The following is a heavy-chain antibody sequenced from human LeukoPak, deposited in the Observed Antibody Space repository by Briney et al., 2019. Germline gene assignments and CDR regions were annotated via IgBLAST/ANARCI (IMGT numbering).Heavy chain of an antibody. V-gene: IGHV3-7*01. D-gene: IGHD6-19*01. CDR3: ARAGYTSGWDY. CDR2: IEQDGSEK. Sequence: GGSLRLSCTASGFTFSTYWMSWVRQAPGKGLEWVANIEQDGSEKYYVDSVKGRFTISRDNAENSLYLQMNSLRGEDTAVYFCARAGYTSGWDYWGQGTLVTASS. CDR1: GFTFSTYW. J-gene: IGHJ4*02.